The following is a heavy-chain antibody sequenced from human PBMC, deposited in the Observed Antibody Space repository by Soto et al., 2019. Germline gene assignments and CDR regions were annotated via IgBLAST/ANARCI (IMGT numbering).Heavy chain of an antibody. Sequence: IVSGDSINSRYWSWIRQPPGKGLEWIGYIDYVGSTNYAPSLQSRVTMSVDTSKNQVSLKLRYVTAADTAVYYCVRQRGNYFDFWGQGTLVTVSS. CDR1: GDSINSRY. D-gene: IGHD3-10*01. CDR2: IDYVGST. V-gene: IGHV4-59*11. J-gene: IGHJ4*02. CDR3: VRQRGNYFDF.